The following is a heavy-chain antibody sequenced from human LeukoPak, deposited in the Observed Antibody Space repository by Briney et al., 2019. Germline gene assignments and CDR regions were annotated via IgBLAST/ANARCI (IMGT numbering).Heavy chain of an antibody. Sequence: GGSLRLSCAASGFTFSSYSMNWVRQAPGKGLEWVSSISSSSSYIYYADSVKGRFTISRDNAKNSLYLQMNSLRAEDTAVYYCARAEGSCCSSTSCHPGGDYWGQGTLVTVSS. CDR1: GFTFSSYS. CDR2: ISSSSSYI. V-gene: IGHV3-21*01. J-gene: IGHJ4*02. CDR3: ARAEGSCCSSTSCHPGGDY. D-gene: IGHD2-2*01.